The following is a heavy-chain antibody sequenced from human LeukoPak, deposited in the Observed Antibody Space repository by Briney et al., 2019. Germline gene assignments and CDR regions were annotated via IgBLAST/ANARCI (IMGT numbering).Heavy chain of an antibody. V-gene: IGHV3-7*03. J-gene: IGHJ3*01. CDR1: GFTFSHSA. Sequence: PGGSLRLSCADSGFTFSHSAMSWVRQAPGKGLEWVANINEDGSENHYVDSVKGRFTISRDNAKNSLYLQMNSLRAEETAIYYCARHRCPSSWGPGTVVTVSS. CDR2: INEDGSEN. D-gene: IGHD6-13*01. CDR3: ARHRCPSS.